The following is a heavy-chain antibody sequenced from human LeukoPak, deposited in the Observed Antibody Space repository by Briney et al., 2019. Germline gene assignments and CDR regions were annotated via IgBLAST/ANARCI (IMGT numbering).Heavy chain of an antibody. V-gene: IGHV4-61*02. CDR1: GGSLRRGNYY. J-gene: IGHJ3*02. Sequence: SETLSLTCTVSGGSLRRGNYYWSWVRQPAGKGLEWIGRIYTSGSTNYNPSLKSRVTISVDTSKKQLSLRLSSVTAADAAVYYCARETWYCSSASCSTTNDAFDIWGQGAMVTVSS. CDR3: ARETWYCSSASCSTTNDAFDI. D-gene: IGHD2-2*01. CDR2: IYTSGST.